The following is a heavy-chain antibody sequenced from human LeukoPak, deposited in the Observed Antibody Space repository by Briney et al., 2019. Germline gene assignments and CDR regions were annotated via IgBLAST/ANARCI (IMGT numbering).Heavy chain of an antibody. CDR3: ARAGGQWLVRYYFDY. CDR1: GGSISSSNW. CDR2: IYHSGST. J-gene: IGHJ4*02. D-gene: IGHD6-19*01. V-gene: IGHV4-4*02. Sequence: SGTLSLTCAVSGGSISSSNWWSWVRQPPGKGLEWIGEIYHSGSTNYNPSLKSRVTISVDKSKNQFSLKLSSVTAADTAVYYCARAGGQWLVRYYFDYWGQGTLVTVSS.